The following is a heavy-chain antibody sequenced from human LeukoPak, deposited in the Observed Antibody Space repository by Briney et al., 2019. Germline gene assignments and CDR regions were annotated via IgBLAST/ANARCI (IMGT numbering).Heavy chain of an antibody. J-gene: IGHJ6*02. V-gene: IGHV4-59*01. CDR3: ARGYCSSTSCYYPYYYGMDV. CDR2: IYYSGST. Sequence: SETLSLTCTVSGGSIGSYYWSWIRQPPGKGLEWIGYIYYSGSTNYNPSLKSRVTISVDTSKNQFSLKLSSVTAADTAVYYCARGYCSSTSCYYPYYYGMDVWGQGTTVTVSS. D-gene: IGHD2-2*01. CDR1: GGSIGSYY.